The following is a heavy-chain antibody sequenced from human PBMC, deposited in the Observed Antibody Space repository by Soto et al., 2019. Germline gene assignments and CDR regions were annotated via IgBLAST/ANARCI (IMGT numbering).Heavy chain of an antibody. V-gene: IGHV4-4*02. D-gene: IGHD6-19*01. Sequence: SETLSLTCAVSGGSISSSNWWSWVRQPPGKGLEWIGEIYHSGSTNYNPSLKSRVTISVDKSKNQFSLKLSSVTAADTAVYYCARDRFIAVAGTNYYYYGMDVWGQGTTVTVSS. CDR1: GGSISSSNW. CDR2: IYHSGST. CDR3: ARDRFIAVAGTNYYYYGMDV. J-gene: IGHJ6*02.